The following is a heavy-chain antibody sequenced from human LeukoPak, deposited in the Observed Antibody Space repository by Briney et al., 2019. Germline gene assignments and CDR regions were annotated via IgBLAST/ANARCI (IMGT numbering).Heavy chain of an antibody. J-gene: IGHJ6*02. Sequence: GASVKVSFTASGGTFSSYAISWVRQAPGQGLEWMGGIIPIFGTANYAQKFQGRVTITADESTSTAYMELSSLRSEDTAVYYCARPTLEPEDYYYYGMDVWGQGTTVTVSS. CDR2: IIPIFGTA. CDR3: ARPTLEPEDYYYYGMDV. CDR1: GGTFSSYA. V-gene: IGHV1-69*13.